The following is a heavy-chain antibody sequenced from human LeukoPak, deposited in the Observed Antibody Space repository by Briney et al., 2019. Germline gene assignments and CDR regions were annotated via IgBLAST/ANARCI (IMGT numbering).Heavy chain of an antibody. V-gene: IGHV3-33*01. Sequence: GRSLRLSCAASGFTFSRYGMHWVCQAPGKGLEWVAVIWYDGSNKYYAESVKGRFTISRDNSKNTLHLQMNSLRAEDTAVYYCARDPPMYYYDEPGSRDAFDIWGQGTMVTVSS. D-gene: IGHD3-22*01. CDR3: ARDPPMYYYDEPGSRDAFDI. CDR2: IWYDGSNK. J-gene: IGHJ3*02. CDR1: GFTFSRYG.